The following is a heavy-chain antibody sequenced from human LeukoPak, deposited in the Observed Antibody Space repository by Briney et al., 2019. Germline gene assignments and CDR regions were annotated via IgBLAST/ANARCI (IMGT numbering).Heavy chain of an antibody. CDR1: DDSITIYY. CDR3: ARRGYRNGYYYFDY. Sequence: PSGTLSLTCSVSDDSITIYYWGWIRQPPGKGLEWIGSIYYSGSTYYNPSLKSRVTISVDTSKNQFSLKLSSVTAADTAVYYCARRGYRNGYYYFDYWGQGTLVTVSS. CDR2: IYYSGST. D-gene: IGHD5-18*01. J-gene: IGHJ4*02. V-gene: IGHV4-39*01.